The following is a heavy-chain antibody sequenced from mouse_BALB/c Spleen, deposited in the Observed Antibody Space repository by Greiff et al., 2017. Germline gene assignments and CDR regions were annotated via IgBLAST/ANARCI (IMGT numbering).Heavy chain of an antibody. J-gene: IGHJ4*01. CDR3: TRDRRGNYPYAMDY. CDR2: ISSGGSYT. CDR1: GFTFSSYT. V-gene: IGHV5-6-4*01. D-gene: IGHD2-1*01. Sequence: EVQRVESGGGLVKPGGSLKLSCAASGFTFSSYTMSWVRQTPEKRLEWVATISSGGSYTYYPDSVKGRFTISRDNAKNTLYLQMSSLKSEDTAMYYCTRDRRGNYPYAMDYWGQGTSVTVSS.